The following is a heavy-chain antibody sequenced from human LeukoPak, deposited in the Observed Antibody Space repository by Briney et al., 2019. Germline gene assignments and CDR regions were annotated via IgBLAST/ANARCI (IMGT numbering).Heavy chain of an antibody. Sequence: GGSLRLSCAASGFTFSGYGIHWVRQAPGKGLEWVAVISYDGSNKYYVDSVKGRFTISKDNSKNTLYLQMNSLRAEDTAVYYCAKDRDILTGYLDYWGQGTLVTVSS. V-gene: IGHV3-30*18. CDR1: GFTFSGYG. D-gene: IGHD3-9*01. J-gene: IGHJ4*02. CDR3: AKDRDILTGYLDY. CDR2: ISYDGSNK.